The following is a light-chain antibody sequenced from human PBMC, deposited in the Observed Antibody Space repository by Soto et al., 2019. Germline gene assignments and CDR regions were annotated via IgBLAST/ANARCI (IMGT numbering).Light chain of an antibody. CDR1: SSDVGGYDY. CDR3: SSYTSISSWV. Sequence: ALTQPASVSGSPGQSITISCTGSSSDVGGYDYVSWYQQHPGKAPKLMIYEVNNRPSGVSNRFSGSKSGNTASLTISGLQAEDDADYYCSSYTSISSWVFGGGTKLTVL. J-gene: IGLJ3*02. CDR2: EVN. V-gene: IGLV2-14*01.